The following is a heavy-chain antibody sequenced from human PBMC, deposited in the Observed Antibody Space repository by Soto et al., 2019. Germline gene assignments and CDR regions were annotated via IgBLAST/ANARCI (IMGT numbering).Heavy chain of an antibody. Sequence: SVKVSCKASGGTFSIYSISWVRQAPGQGLEWMGGIIPIFGTANYAQKFQGRVTITADESTSTAYMELSSLRSEDTAVYYCARVLVIPNYYPYSGMDAWGQGTTVTVSS. CDR2: IIPIFGTA. V-gene: IGHV1-69*13. J-gene: IGHJ6*02. CDR1: GGTFSIYS. CDR3: ARVLVIPNYYPYSGMDA. D-gene: IGHD2-15*01.